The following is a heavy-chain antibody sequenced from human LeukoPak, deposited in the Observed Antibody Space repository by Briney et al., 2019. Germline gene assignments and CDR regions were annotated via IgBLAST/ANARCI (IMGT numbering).Heavy chain of an antibody. CDR3: ARDRFRYCSGGSCSSDAFDT. Sequence: SETLSLTCTVSGGSISSYYWSWIRQPAGKGLEWIGRIYTSGSTNYNPSLKSRVTMSVDTSKNQFSLKLSSVTAADTAVYYCARDRFRYCSGGSCSSDAFDTWGQGTMVTVSS. CDR2: IYTSGST. J-gene: IGHJ3*02. CDR1: GGSISSYY. V-gene: IGHV4-4*07. D-gene: IGHD2-15*01.